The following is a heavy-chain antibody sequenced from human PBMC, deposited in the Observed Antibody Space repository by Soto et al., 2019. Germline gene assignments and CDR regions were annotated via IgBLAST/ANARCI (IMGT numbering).Heavy chain of an antibody. V-gene: IGHV3-7*01. CDR2: IKQDGSEK. CDR1: GLTFSSYW. CDR3: ARGEAIGDDP. D-gene: IGHD3-10*01. Sequence: EVQLVESGGGLAQPGGSLRLSCAASGLTFSSYWMTWVRQAPGKGLEGVANIKQDGSEKYYVDSVKGRFTISRDNAKNSLYLQMNNLRVEDTAVYYCARGEAIGDDPWGHGTLVTVSS. J-gene: IGHJ5*02.